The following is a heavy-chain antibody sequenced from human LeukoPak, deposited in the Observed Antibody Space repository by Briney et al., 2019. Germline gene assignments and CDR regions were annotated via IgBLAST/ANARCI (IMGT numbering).Heavy chain of an antibody. J-gene: IGHJ4*02. CDR3: ARGLYYYGSGSALGY. D-gene: IGHD3-10*01. Sequence: SETLSLTCTVSGGSLSSYYWSWIRQPPGKGLEWIGYIYYSGSTNYNPSLKSRVTISVDTSKNQFSLKLSSVTAADTAVYYCARGLYYYGSGSALGYWGQGTLVTVFS. V-gene: IGHV4-59*12. CDR1: GGSLSSYY. CDR2: IYYSGST.